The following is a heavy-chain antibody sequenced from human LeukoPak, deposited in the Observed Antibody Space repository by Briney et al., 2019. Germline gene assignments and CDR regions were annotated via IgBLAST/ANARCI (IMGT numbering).Heavy chain of an antibody. CDR1: GYSISSGYY. J-gene: IGHJ4*02. V-gene: IGHV4-38-2*02. Sequence: SETLSLTCAVSGYSISSGYYWGWIRQPPGKGLEWIGSIYHSGSTYYNPSLKGRVTISVDTSKNQFSLKLSSVTAADTAVYYCAREKFNYDLLHYFDYWGQGTLVTVSS. D-gene: IGHD3-16*01. CDR3: AREKFNYDLLHYFDY. CDR2: IYHSGST.